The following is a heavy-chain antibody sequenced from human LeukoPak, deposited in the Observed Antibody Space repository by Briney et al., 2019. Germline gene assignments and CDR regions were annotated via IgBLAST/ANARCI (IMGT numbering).Heavy chain of an antibody. J-gene: IGHJ4*02. Sequence: GGSLRLSCAASGFTVSSNRMSWVRQAPGKGLQWVSVIYSGGSTYYADSVKGRFTISRDNSKNTLYLQMNSLRAEDTAIYYCAGSRTVTASGNFDYWGQGTLVTVSS. V-gene: IGHV3-53*01. CDR2: IYSGGST. CDR3: AGSRTVTASGNFDY. D-gene: IGHD2-21*02. CDR1: GFTVSSNR.